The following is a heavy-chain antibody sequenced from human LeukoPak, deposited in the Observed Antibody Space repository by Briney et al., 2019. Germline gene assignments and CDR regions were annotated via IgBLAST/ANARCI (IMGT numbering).Heavy chain of an antibody. V-gene: IGHV6-1*01. J-gene: IGHJ2*01. CDR2: TYYRSKWYN. CDR3: ARDPGYSYGYRNWYFDL. Sequence: SQTLSLTCAISGDSVSSNSAAWNWIRQSPSRGLEWLGRTYYRSKWYNDYAVSVKSRITINPDTSKNQFSLQLNSVTPEDTAVYYCARDPGYSYGYRNWYFDLWGRGTLVTVSS. D-gene: IGHD5-18*01. CDR1: GDSVSSNSAA.